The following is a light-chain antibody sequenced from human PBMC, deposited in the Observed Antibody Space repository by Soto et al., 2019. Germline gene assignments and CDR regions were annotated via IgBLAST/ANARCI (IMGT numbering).Light chain of an antibody. Sequence: ETVMTQYPATLSVSPGERATLSCRASQSVSSNLAWYQQKPGQAPRLLIYGATTRATGIPARFSGSGSETDFTLTITSLQPEDFAIYFCQQYNRWPLTFGQGTKLEI. J-gene: IGKJ2*01. CDR1: QSVSSN. CDR3: QQYNRWPLT. V-gene: IGKV3-15*01. CDR2: GAT.